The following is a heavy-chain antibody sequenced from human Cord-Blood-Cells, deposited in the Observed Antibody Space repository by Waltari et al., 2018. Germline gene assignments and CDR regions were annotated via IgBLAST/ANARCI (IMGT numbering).Heavy chain of an antibody. Sequence: QVQLVQSGAEVKKPGSSVKVSCKASGGTFSSYAISWVRQAPGQGLEWMGRIIPILGITNYAQKFQCRVPITADKSTSTAYMERSSLRSEDTAVYYCARGPLWFGEVVDPWGQGTLVTVSS. CDR1: GGTFSSYA. V-gene: IGHV1-69*09. CDR3: ARGPLWFGEVVDP. CDR2: IIPILGIT. D-gene: IGHD3-10*01. J-gene: IGHJ5*02.